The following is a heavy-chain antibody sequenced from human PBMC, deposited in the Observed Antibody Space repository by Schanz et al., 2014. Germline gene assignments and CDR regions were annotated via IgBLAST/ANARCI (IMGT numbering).Heavy chain of an antibody. V-gene: IGHV3-11*06. D-gene: IGHD6-13*01. CDR2: VSSSSSYT. CDR3: VSQTGSPNY. CDR1: GFSFSDYY. J-gene: IGHJ4*02. Sequence: VQLVESGGGLVEPGGSLRLSCAASGFSFSDYYMSWIRQAPGKGLEWVSYVSSSSSYTHYADSVKGRFTISRDNAKRSLFLQMNSLRVEDTAVYFCVSQTGSPNYWGQGTLVTVSS.